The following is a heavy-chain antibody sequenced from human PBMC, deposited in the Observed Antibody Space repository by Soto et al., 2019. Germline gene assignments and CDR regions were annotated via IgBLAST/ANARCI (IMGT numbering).Heavy chain of an antibody. CDR1: RYTFTSYG. D-gene: IGHD3-10*01. CDR2: ISAYNGNT. V-gene: IGHV1-18*01. Sequence: VKVCCKASRYTFTSYGISFVRQAPGQGLEWMGWISAYNGNTNYAQKLQGRVTMTTDTSTSTAFMELRSLRSDDTAVYYCARDLAYIREYWGQGTQVTVSS. J-gene: IGHJ4*02. CDR3: ARDLAYIREY.